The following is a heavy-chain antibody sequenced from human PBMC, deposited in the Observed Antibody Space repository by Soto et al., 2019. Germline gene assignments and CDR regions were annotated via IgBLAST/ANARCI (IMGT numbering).Heavy chain of an antibody. CDR3: ASLRITMIVGRYNWFDP. CDR2: INHSGST. D-gene: IGHD3-22*01. J-gene: IGHJ5*02. Sequence: SETLSLTCAVYGGSFSGYYWSWIRQPPGKGLEWIGEINHSGSTNYNPALKSRVTISVDTSNNKFSLKLSSVTAADTAVYYCASLRITMIVGRYNWFDPWGQGTLVTVSS. V-gene: IGHV4-34*01. CDR1: GGSFSGYY.